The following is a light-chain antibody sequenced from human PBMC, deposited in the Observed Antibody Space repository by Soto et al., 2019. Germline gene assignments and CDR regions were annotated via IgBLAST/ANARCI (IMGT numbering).Light chain of an antibody. J-gene: IGKJ1*01. Sequence: DIVMTQTPLSLPVTPGEPASISCRPSQTLLHSNGYNYLDWYLQKPGQSPRLLIYLGSNRASGVPGRFSGSGSGTDFTLHISRVEAEDVGVYYCMQALQKPCTFGQGTKVDIK. V-gene: IGKV2-28*01. CDR3: MQALQKPCT. CDR2: LGS. CDR1: QTLLHSNGYNY.